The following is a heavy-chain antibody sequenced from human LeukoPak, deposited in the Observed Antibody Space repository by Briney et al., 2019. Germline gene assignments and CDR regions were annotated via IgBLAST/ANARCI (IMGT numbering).Heavy chain of an antibody. Sequence: ASVKVSCKASGYTFTGYYMHWVRQAPGQGLEWMGWINPNSGGTNYAQKFQGRVTMTRDTSISTAYMELSRLRSDDTAVYYCARGQRCSSTSCYTVDYWGQGTLVTVSS. J-gene: IGHJ4*02. D-gene: IGHD2-2*02. CDR3: ARGQRCSSTSCYTVDY. V-gene: IGHV1-2*02. CDR2: INPNSGGT. CDR1: GYTFTGYY.